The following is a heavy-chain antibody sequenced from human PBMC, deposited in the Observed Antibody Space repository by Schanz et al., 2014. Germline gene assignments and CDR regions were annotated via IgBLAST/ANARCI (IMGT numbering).Heavy chain of an antibody. Sequence: EVQLVESGGGLVQPGGSLRLSCATSGFSLDIFAVSWVRQAPGKGLEWVSAISGSGGSTYYADSVKGRFTISRDNSKNTLYLQMNSLRAEDTAVYFCAKIERNEDWGQGTLVTVSS. CDR3: AKIERNED. CDR2: ISGSGGST. J-gene: IGHJ4*02. V-gene: IGHV3-23*04. D-gene: IGHD1-1*01. CDR1: GFSLDIFA.